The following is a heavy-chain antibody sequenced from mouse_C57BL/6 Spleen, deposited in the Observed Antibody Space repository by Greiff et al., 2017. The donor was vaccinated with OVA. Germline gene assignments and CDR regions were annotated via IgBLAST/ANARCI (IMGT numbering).Heavy chain of an antibody. CDR2: IYPGGGYT. Sequence: VQLQQSGAELVRPGTSVKMSCKASGYTFTNYWIGWAKQRPGHGLEWIGDIYPGGGYTNYNEKFKGKATLTADKSSSTAYMQFSSLTSADSASDYCARSDGYYWYFEVWGTGTTVTVSS. J-gene: IGHJ1*03. CDR3: ARSDGYYWYFEV. D-gene: IGHD2-3*01. CDR1: GYTFTNYW. V-gene: IGHV1-63*01.